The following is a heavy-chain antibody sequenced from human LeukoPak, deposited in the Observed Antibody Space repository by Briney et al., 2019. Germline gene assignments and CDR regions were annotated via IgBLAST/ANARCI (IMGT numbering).Heavy chain of an antibody. V-gene: IGHV1-69*06. J-gene: IGHJ4*02. D-gene: IGHD3-3*01. CDR2: IIPIFGTA. Sequence: ASVKVSCKASGGTFSSYAISWVRQAPGQGLEWMGGIIPIFGTANYAQKFQGRVTITADKSTSTAYMELSSLRSDDTAVYYCARGVVITGLDYWGQGTLVTVSS. CDR1: GGTFSSYA. CDR3: ARGVVITGLDY.